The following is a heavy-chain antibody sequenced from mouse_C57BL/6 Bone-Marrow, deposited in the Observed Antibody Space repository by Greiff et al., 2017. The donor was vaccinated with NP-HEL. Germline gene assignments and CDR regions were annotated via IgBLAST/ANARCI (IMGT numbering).Heavy chain of an antibody. V-gene: IGHV14-3*02. CDR3: ALYRYANNYVMDY. CDR2: IDPANGKT. Sequence: EVQLQQSGAELVKPGASVKLSCTASGFNIKDTYMHWVRQRPDQGLEWIGRIDPANGKTKYDPRSQGKATVTSDTSTNTANLQLSSLTSEDTAVYYCALYRYANNYVMDYWGQGTSVTVSS. D-gene: IGHD2-14*01. CDR1: GFNIKDTY. J-gene: IGHJ4*01.